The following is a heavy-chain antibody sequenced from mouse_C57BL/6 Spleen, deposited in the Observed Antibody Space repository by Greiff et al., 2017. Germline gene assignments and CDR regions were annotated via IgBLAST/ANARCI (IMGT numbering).Heavy chain of an antibody. J-gene: IGHJ2*01. CDR3: ARSHPSYLDY. V-gene: IGHV1-26*01. Sequence: VQLQQSGPELVKPGASVKISCKASGYTFTDYYMNWVKQSHGKSLEWIGDINPNNGGTSYNQKFKGKATLTVDKSSSTAYMELRSLTSEDSAVYYCARSHPSYLDYGGQGTTLTVSS. CDR2: INPNNGGT. CDR1: GYTFTDYY.